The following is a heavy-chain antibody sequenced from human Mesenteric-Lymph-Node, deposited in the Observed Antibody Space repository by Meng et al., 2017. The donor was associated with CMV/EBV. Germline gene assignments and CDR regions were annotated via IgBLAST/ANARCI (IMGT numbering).Heavy chain of an antibody. CDR2: ISSSGSTI. J-gene: IGHJ3*02. CDR1: GFTFSDHY. Sequence: GGSLRLSCAASGFTFSDHYMSWIRQAPGKGLEWLSYISSSGSTIYYADSVKGRFTISRDNAKNSLYLQMNSLRAEDTAVYYCARWGYCSSTSCPRPFDIWGQGTMVTVSS. CDR3: ARWGYCSSTSCPRPFDI. D-gene: IGHD2-2*01. V-gene: IGHV3-11*04.